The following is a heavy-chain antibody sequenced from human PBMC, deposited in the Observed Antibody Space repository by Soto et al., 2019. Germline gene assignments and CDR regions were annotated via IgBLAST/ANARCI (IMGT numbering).Heavy chain of an antibody. Sequence: VQLVESGGGVVQPGRSLRLSCAASGFTFSDYAMHWVRQPPGKGMEWVAVVSHDGRNTHYADSVKGRFTISRDSSKNTVSLEMTSLRAEDTAVYYCAKGVRQWLVTSDFNYWVQGALVTVSS. CDR1: GFTFSDYA. CDR3: AKGVRQWLVTSDFNY. CDR2: VSHDGRNT. D-gene: IGHD6-19*01. J-gene: IGHJ4*02. V-gene: IGHV3-30*18.